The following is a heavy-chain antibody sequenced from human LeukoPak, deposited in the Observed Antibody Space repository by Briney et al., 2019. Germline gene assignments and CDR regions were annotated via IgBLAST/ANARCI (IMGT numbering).Heavy chain of an antibody. CDR3: AGNSGAAAGYYHYYYMDV. J-gene: IGHJ6*03. CDR1: GFTFSDYY. D-gene: IGHD6-13*01. Sequence: GGSLRLSCAASGFTFSDYYMSWIRQAPGKGREWVSYSSSSGSTIYYADSVKGRFTISSDNAKNSLYLQMKSLRAADTAVYYCAGNSGAAAGYYHYYYMDVWGKGTTVTVSS. V-gene: IGHV3-11*01. CDR2: SSSSGSTI.